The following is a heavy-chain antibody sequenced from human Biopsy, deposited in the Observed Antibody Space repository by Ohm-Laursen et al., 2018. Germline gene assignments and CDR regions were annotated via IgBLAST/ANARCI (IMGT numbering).Heavy chain of an antibody. CDR2: ISETSSHI. Sequence: SLRLSCAASGFSASSYDMNWVRQAPGKGLEWVSYISETSSHIYDADSVRGRFTVARDIAKNSLYLQLNSLRDEDTAVYYCARDSSRRAREGGMDVWGQGTTVTVSS. V-gene: IGHV3-21*01. J-gene: IGHJ6*02. D-gene: IGHD6-6*01. CDR3: ARDSSRRAREGGMDV. CDR1: GFSASSYD.